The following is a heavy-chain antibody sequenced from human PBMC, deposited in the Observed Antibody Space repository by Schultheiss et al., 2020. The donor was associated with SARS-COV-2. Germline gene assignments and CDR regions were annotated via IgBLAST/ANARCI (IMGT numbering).Heavy chain of an antibody. CDR3: ARAPGPPGGYFQH. CDR2: ISGSGSGGST. V-gene: IGHV3-23*01. D-gene: IGHD1-1*01. Sequence: GGSLRLSCAASGFTFSSYGMSWVRQAPGKGLEWVSAISGSGSGGSTYYAESVKGRFTISRDNSKNTLYLQMNSLRTEDTAVYYCARAPGPPGGYFQHWGQGTLVTVSS. CDR1: GFTFSSYG. J-gene: IGHJ1*01.